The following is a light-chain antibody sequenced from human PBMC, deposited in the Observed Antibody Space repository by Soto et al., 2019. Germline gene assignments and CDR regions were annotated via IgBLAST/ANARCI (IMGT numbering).Light chain of an antibody. CDR1: QAIDTY. Sequence: DIQLTQSPSFLSASVGDRVTITCRASQAIDTYLAWYQKKPGKAPKLLIYAASLLQSGVPSRFSGGGSGTEFTLTINSLQPEEFANYYCQQLNSFPFIFGQGTRLEIK. CDR3: QQLNSFPFI. V-gene: IGKV1-9*01. J-gene: IGKJ5*01. CDR2: AAS.